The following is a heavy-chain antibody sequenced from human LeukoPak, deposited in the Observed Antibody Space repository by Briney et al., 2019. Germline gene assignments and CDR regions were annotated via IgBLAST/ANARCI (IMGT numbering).Heavy chain of an antibody. Sequence: KPSETLSLTCAVYGGSFSGYYWSWIRQPPGKGLEWIGEINHSGSTNYNPSLKSRVTISVDTSKNQFSLKLSSVTAADTAVYYCARDTAGAHDYWGQGTLVTVSS. CDR3: ARDTAGAHDY. CDR1: GGSFSGYY. CDR2: INHSGST. D-gene: IGHD4-17*01. J-gene: IGHJ4*02. V-gene: IGHV4-34*01.